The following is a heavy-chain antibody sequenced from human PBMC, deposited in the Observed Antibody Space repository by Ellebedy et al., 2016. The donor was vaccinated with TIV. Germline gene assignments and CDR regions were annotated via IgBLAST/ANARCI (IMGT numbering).Heavy chain of an antibody. CDR2: IYHSGST. D-gene: IGHD4-17*01. CDR3: ARALHPNYGDYGFDY. V-gene: IGHV4-4*02. J-gene: IGHJ4*02. CDR1: GGSISSSNW. Sequence: SETLSLTCAVSGGSISSSNWWSWVRQPPGKGLEWIGEIYHSGSTNYNPSLKSRVTISVDKSKNQFSLKLSSVTAADTAVYYCARALHPNYGDYGFDYWGQGTLVTVSS.